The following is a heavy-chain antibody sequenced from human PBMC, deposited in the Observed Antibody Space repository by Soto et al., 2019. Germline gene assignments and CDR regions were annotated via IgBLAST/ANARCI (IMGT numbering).Heavy chain of an antibody. CDR1: GYTFTGYY. D-gene: IGHD6-6*01. V-gene: IGHV1-2*04. CDR3: AGGYRSSAATLGRDAFDI. Sequence: ASVKVSCKASGYTFTGYYMHWVRQAPGQGLEWMGWINPNSGGTNYAQKFQGWVTMTSDTSISTAYMELSRLRSDDPAVYYCAGGYRSSAATLGRDAFDIWGQGTMVTVSS. J-gene: IGHJ3*02. CDR2: INPNSGGT.